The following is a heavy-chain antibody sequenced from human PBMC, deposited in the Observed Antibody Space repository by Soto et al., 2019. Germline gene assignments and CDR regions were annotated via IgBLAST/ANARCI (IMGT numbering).Heavy chain of an antibody. CDR3: ARTYGSGDYFLPFEY. D-gene: IGHD3-10*01. CDR2: ISVYNGNI. V-gene: IGHV1-18*01. Sequence: QVQLLQSGAEVKKPGASVKVSCKASGYMFNTYGITWVRQAPGQGLEWMGWISVYNGNIDYAQKFEGRVTMTIDTSTCPAYMELKSLTSDDTAVYYCARTYGSGDYFLPFEYWGQGTPVSVSS. J-gene: IGHJ4*02. CDR1: GYMFNTYG.